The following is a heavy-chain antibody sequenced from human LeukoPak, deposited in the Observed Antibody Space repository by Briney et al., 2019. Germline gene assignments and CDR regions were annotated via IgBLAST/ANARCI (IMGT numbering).Heavy chain of an antibody. CDR2: ICHSGST. CDR1: GGSISSGGYS. CDR3: ARGYCSGGSCWFDY. D-gene: IGHD2-15*01. J-gene: IGHJ4*02. V-gene: IGHV4-30-2*01. Sequence: SETLSLTCAVSGGSISSGGYSWSWIRQPPGKGLEWIGYICHSGSTYYNPSLKSRVTISVDRSKDQFSLKLSSVTAADTAVYYCARGYCSGGSCWFDYWGQGTLVTVSS.